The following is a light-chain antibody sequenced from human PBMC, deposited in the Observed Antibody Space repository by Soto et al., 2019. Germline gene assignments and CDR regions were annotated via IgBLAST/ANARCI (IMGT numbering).Light chain of an antibody. CDR2: VTD. Sequence: QSVLTQPPSVSGAPGQRVTISCTGTTSNIGAGYAVHWYQQLPGTAPKLLIYVTDNRPSGVPDRFSGSRSGTSASLAITGLQAEDEADYYCHSYDSSLSGYVFGTGTKLTVL. CDR3: HSYDSSLSGYV. J-gene: IGLJ1*01. CDR1: TSNIGAGYA. V-gene: IGLV1-40*01.